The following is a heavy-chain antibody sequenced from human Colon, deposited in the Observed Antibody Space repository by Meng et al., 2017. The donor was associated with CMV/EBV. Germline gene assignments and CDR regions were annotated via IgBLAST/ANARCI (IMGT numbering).Heavy chain of an antibody. Sequence: ASVKVSCKASGYTFTSYDINWVRQAPGQGLEWMGWINPNSGGTNYAQKFQGRVTMTRDTSISTAYMELSRLRSDDTAVYYCARPIRRGSYHWGQGTLVTVSS. D-gene: IGHD1-26*01. J-gene: IGHJ4*02. CDR2: INPNSGGT. CDR1: GYTFTSYD. CDR3: ARPIRRGSYH. V-gene: IGHV1-2*02.